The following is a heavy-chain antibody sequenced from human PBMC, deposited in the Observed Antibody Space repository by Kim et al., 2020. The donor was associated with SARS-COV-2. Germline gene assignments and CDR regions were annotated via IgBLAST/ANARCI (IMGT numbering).Heavy chain of an antibody. V-gene: IGHV1-69*06. CDR3: ASYLNVLRYFDWTSHYYYYGMDV. CDR1: GGTFSSYA. J-gene: IGHJ6*02. Sequence: SVKVSCKASGGTFSSYAISWVRQAPGQGLEWMGGIIPIFGTANYAQKFQGRVTITADKSTSTAYMELSSLRSEDTAVYYCASYLNVLRYFDWTSHYYYYGMDVWGQGTTVTVSS. CDR2: IIPIFGTA. D-gene: IGHD3-9*01.